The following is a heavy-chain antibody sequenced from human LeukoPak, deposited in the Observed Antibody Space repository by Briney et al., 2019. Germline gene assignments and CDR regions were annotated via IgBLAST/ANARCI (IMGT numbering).Heavy chain of an antibody. CDR3: AREDANVRSKGTTGTGTIDY. CDR1: GGSISSSSYY. J-gene: IGHJ4*02. V-gene: IGHV4-39*07. D-gene: IGHD1-1*01. CDR2: IYYSGST. Sequence: NPSETLSLTCTVSGGSISSSSYYWGWIRQPPGKGLEWIGSIYYSGSTYYNPSLKSRVTISVDTSKNQFSLKLSSVTAADTAVYYCAREDANVRSKGTTGTGTIDYWGQGTLVTVSS.